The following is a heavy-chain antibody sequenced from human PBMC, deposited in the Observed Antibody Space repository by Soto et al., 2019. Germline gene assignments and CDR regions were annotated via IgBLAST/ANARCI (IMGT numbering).Heavy chain of an antibody. CDR1: GGSINSGGFY. D-gene: IGHD3-22*01. V-gene: IGHV4-31*03. J-gene: IGHJ4*02. Sequence: PSETLSLTCTVSGGSINSGGFYWSWIRQHPGKGLEWIGYIYYSGSTYYNPSLKSRVIISVDTSKNQFSLRLRSVTAADTAVYYFARAPSFYYNKTGFYHFDYWGQGSLVPVSS. CDR3: ARAPSFYYNKTGFYHFDY. CDR2: IYYSGST.